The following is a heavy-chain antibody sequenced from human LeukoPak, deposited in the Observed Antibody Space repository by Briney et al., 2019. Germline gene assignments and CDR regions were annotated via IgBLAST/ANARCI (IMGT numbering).Heavy chain of an antibody. CDR2: ISYDGTNK. Sequence: GRSLRLSCAASGFTFSTYAMHWVRQAPGKGLEWVAFISYDGTNKYCADSVKGRFTISRDNSKNTLYLQMNSLRAEDTALYYCAREILSGYAFDFWGQGTMVTVSS. V-gene: IGHV3-30-3*01. D-gene: IGHD7-27*01. CDR3: AREILSGYAFDF. CDR1: GFTFSTYA. J-gene: IGHJ3*01.